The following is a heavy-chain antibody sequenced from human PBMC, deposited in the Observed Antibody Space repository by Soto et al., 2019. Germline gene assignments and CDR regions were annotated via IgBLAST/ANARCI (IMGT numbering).Heavy chain of an antibody. CDR2: MYWDDDK. Sequence: QITLKESGPTLVKPTQTLTLTCTFSGFSLSTSGVGVGWIRQPPGKALEWLALMYWDDDKRYSPSLKSRLTITQDTSKIQVVRTMTNMNPVDSATYYCVHCQYYETGGYYFDYCGQGTLVTVSS. V-gene: IGHV2-5*02. CDR1: GFSLSTSGVG. D-gene: IGHD3-22*01. CDR3: VHCQYYETGGYYFDY. J-gene: IGHJ4*02.